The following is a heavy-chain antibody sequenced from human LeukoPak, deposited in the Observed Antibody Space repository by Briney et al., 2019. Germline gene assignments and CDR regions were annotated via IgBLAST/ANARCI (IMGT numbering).Heavy chain of an antibody. V-gene: IGHV3-33*01. CDR2: IWYDGSNK. D-gene: IGHD4-23*01. CDR1: GFTCSSYG. J-gene: IGHJ6*02. CDR3: ARTRLRWDPYGMDV. Sequence: GGSLRLYCAASGFTCSSYGMHWVRQAPGKGLEGVAVIWYDGSNKYYADSVKGRFTISRDNSKNTLYLQMNSLRAEDTAVYYCARTRLRWDPYGMDVWGQGTTVTVSS.